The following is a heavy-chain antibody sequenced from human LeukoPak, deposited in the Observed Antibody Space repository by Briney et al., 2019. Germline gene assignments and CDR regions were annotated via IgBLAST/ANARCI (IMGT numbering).Heavy chain of an antibody. D-gene: IGHD6-19*01. CDR3: ATERRYSSGRWDYYFDD. CDR1: GGSFSAYY. CDR2: INHSGCT. Sequence: SETLSLTCTVYGGSFSAYYWSWLRQSPGRGLEWIGEINHSGCTNYNPSLKSRVTLSVDTSKNQFSLKLTSLTSADTAVYYCATERRYSSGRWDYYFDDWGQGTLVTVSS. J-gene: IGHJ4*02. V-gene: IGHV4-34*01.